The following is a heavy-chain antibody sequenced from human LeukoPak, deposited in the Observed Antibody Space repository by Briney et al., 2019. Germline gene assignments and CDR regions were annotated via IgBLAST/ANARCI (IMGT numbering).Heavy chain of an antibody. CDR2: INPSGGST. V-gene: IGHV1-46*01. J-gene: IGHJ3*02. CDR3: ARGYCSGGSCYGAFDI. D-gene: IGHD2-15*01. CDR1: GYTFTSYY. Sequence: ASVKVSCKASGYTFTSYYMHWVRQAPGQGLEWMGIINPSGGSTSYAQKFQGRVTMTRDTSTSTVYMELSSLRSEDTAVYYCARGYCSGGSCYGAFDIWGQGTMVTVSS.